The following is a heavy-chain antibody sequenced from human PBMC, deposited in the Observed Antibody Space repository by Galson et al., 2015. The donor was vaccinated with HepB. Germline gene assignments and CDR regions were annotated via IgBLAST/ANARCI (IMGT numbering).Heavy chain of an antibody. CDR2: IKSKTDGGTT. CDR1: GFTFSNAW. J-gene: IGHJ3*02. CDR3: TTGGQWIQLWFGDDAFDI. D-gene: IGHD5-18*01. V-gene: IGHV3-15*07. Sequence: SLRLSCAASGFTFSNAWMNWVRQAPGKGLEWVGRIKSKTDGGTTDYAAPVKGRFTISRDDSKNTLYLQMNSLKTEDTAVYYCTTGGQWIQLWFGDDAFDIWGQGTMVTVSS.